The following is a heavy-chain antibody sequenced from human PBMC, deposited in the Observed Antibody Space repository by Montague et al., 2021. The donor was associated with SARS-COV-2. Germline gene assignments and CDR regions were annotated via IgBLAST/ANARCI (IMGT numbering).Heavy chain of an antibody. CDR3: ARDIPLFQGESGYVFEDAFDF. J-gene: IGHJ3*01. CDR1: GFTFSSFG. D-gene: IGHD5-12*01. Sequence: SLRLSCAASGFTFSSFGMHWVRQAPGKGLECVAVIWYDGINTYYADSVKGRFTISRDNSKNTLYLQMNSLRAEDTAVYYCARDIPLFQGESGYVFEDAFDFWGQGTMVTVSS. V-gene: IGHV3-33*01. CDR2: IWYDGINT.